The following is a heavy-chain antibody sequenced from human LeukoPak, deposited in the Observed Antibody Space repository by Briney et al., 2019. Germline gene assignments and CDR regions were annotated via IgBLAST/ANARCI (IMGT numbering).Heavy chain of an antibody. CDR1: GGSISSYY. Sequence: SETLSLTCTVSGGSISSYYWSWIRQPPGKGLEWIGYIYYSGSTNYNPSLKSRVTVSVDTSKNQFPLKLSSVTAADTAVYYCARHYYYYYGMDVWGQGTTVTVSS. CDR2: IYYSGST. CDR3: ARHYYYYYGMDV. V-gene: IGHV4-59*08. J-gene: IGHJ6*02.